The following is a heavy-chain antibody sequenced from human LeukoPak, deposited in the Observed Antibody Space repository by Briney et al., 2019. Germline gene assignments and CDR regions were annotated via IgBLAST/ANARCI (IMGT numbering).Heavy chain of an antibody. CDR1: GGSISSSSYY. Sequence: PSETLSLTCTVSGGSISSSSYYWGWIRQPPGKGLEWIGSIYYSGSTYYNPSLKSRVTISVDTSKNQFSLKLSSVTAADTAVYYCARVPRYRGVIRYYGMDVWGQGTTVTVSS. V-gene: IGHV4-39*07. D-gene: IGHD3-10*01. CDR2: IYYSGST. CDR3: ARVPRYRGVIRYYGMDV. J-gene: IGHJ6*02.